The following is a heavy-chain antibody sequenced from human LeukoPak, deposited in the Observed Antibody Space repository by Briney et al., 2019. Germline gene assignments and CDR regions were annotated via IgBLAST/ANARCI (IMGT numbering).Heavy chain of an antibody. D-gene: IGHD3-9*01. V-gene: IGHV4-61*08. Sequence: SETLSLTCTVSGGSISSGDYSWSWIRQPPGKGLEWIGYIYYSGSTNYNPSLKSRVTISVDTSKNQFSLKLSSVTAADTAVYYCARSSYYDILTDNNWFDPWGQGTLVTVSS. J-gene: IGHJ5*02. CDR2: IYYSGST. CDR3: ARSSYYDILTDNNWFDP. CDR1: GGSISSGDYS.